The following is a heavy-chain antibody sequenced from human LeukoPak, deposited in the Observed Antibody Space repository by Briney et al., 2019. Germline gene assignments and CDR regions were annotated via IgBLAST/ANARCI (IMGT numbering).Heavy chain of an antibody. J-gene: IGHJ2*01. D-gene: IGHD1-26*01. CDR2: IYYSGST. V-gene: IGHV4-59*01. Sequence: SETLSLTCTVSSGSISSYYWSWIRQPPGKGLEWIGYIYYSGSTNFNPSLKSRVTISVDTSKNQFSLKLSSVTAADTAVYYCAREENPQGGGSYFSRYFDLWGRGTLVTVSS. CDR1: SGSISSYY. CDR3: AREENPQGGGSYFSRYFDL.